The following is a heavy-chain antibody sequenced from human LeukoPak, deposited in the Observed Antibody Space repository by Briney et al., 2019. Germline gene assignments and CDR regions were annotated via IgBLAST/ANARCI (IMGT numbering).Heavy chain of an antibody. D-gene: IGHD3-10*01. CDR1: GFTFSIYA. Sequence: GGSLRLSCAASGFTFSIYAMNWVRQAPGKGLEWLSGISGTGGSTYYADSVKGRFTISRDNSKNTLFLQMNSLSAEDTAVYYCAKDRARVTLVQGTITDSWGQGALVTVSS. J-gene: IGHJ4*02. CDR2: ISGTGGST. CDR3: AKDRARVTLVQGTITDS. V-gene: IGHV3-23*01.